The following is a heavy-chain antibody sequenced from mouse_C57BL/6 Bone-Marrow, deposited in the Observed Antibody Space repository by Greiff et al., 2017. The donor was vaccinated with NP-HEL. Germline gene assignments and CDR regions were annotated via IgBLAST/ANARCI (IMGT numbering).Heavy chain of an antibody. CDR3: ARAPITTVVAYYWYFDV. V-gene: IGHV1-55*01. Sequence: QVQLKESGAELVKPGASVKMSCKASGYTFTSYWITWVKQRPGQGLEWIGDIYPGSGSTNYNEKFKSKATLTVDTSSSTAYMQLSSLTSEDSAVYSCARAPITTVVAYYWYFDVWGTWTTVTVSS. D-gene: IGHD1-1*01. J-gene: IGHJ1*03. CDR2: IYPGSGST. CDR1: GYTFTSYW.